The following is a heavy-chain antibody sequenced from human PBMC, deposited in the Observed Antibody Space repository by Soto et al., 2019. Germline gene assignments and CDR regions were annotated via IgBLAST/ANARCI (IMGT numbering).Heavy chain of an antibody. CDR3: AKDLSRTAGQRFYFDS. D-gene: IGHD6-13*01. J-gene: IGHJ4*02. V-gene: IGHV3-23*01. CDR1: GFTFSNYA. CDR2: ISVNDGST. Sequence: EVKLLESGGGLVQPGGSLRLSCAASGFTFSNYAMTWVRQAPGRELEWVSSISVNDGSTYYADSVKGRFTISRDNYRSTVFLQMTGLRVEDAAIYYCAKDLSRTAGQRFYFDSWGQGSLVTVSS.